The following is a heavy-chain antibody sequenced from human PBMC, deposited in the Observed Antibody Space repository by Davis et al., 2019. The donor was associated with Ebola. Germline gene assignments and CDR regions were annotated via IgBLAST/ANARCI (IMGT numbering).Heavy chain of an antibody. D-gene: IGHD2-8*01. CDR1: VFTFTHYY. Sequence: AASVKVSCKAFVFTFTHYYMHWVRQGPGQRLEYMGWNSPNGGDTRYAQTFQGRVTMTRDTAISTTYMELSGLTSDDTAVYYCAREDCSDGRAGRCHENFDYWGQGSLVTVAS. V-gene: IGHV1-2*02. CDR2: NSPNGGDT. J-gene: IGHJ4*02. CDR3: AREDCSDGRAGRCHENFDY.